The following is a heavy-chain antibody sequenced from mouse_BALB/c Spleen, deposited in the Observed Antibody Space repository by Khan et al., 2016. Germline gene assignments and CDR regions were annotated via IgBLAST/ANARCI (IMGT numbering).Heavy chain of an antibody. J-gene: IGHJ3*01. CDR1: GFNIKDTY. CDR2: IDPANGNT. Sequence: VQLKESGAELVKPGASVKLSCTASGFNIKDTYMHWVKQRPEQGLEWIGRIDPANGNTKYDPNFQGKATITADTSSNTAYLQLSSLTSEDTAVYYCARSYGDYWGQGTLVTVSA. D-gene: IGHD2-13*01. V-gene: IGHV14-3*02. CDR3: ARSYGDY.